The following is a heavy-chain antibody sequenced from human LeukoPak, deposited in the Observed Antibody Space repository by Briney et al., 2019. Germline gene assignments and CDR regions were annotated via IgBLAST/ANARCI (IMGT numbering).Heavy chain of an antibody. CDR3: ARVRAYYDSRDFDY. CDR2: IKQDGSEK. J-gene: IGHJ4*02. Sequence: PGGSLRLSCAASGFTFSSYWMSWVRQASGKGLEWVANIKQDGSEKYYVDSVKGRFTISRDNAKNSLYLQMNSLRAEDTAVYYCARVRAYYDSRDFDYWGQGTLVTVSS. V-gene: IGHV3-7*03. CDR1: GFTFSSYW. D-gene: IGHD3-22*01.